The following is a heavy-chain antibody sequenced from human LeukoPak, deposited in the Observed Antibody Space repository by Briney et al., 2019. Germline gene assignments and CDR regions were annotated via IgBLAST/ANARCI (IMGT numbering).Heavy chain of an antibody. J-gene: IGHJ3*02. CDR3: ARTGYRDAFDI. D-gene: IGHD5-24*01. CDR2: ISSSSSST. Sequence: GGALRLSCVASGFTFSSDIMNWVRPAPGKGLDWVSSISSSSSSTYYADSVKGRFTISRDNAKNSLYLQMNSLRAEDTAVYYCARTGYRDAFDIWGQGTMVTVSS. V-gene: IGHV3-21*01. CDR1: GFTFSSDI.